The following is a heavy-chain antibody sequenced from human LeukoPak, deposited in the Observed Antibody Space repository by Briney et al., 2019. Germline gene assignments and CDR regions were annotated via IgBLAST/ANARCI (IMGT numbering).Heavy chain of an antibody. V-gene: IGHV4-59*08. J-gene: IGHJ4*02. CDR1: GGSFTTHY. CDR2: ISYIGST. D-gene: IGHD3-9*01. CDR3: VTTHFDILTASYYFDF. Sequence: SETLSLTCAVSGGSFTTHYWSWIRQPPGKGLEWIGYISYIGSTNYNPSLKSRVTISIDTSKNQISLKLSSVTAADTAVYYCVTTHFDILTASYYFDFWGQGTLVTVSS.